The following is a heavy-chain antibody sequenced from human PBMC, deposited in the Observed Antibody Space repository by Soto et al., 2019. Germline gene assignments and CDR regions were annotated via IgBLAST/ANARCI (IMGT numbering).Heavy chain of an antibody. J-gene: IGHJ4*02. D-gene: IGHD2-21*02. CDR2: INAGNGNT. Sequence: ASVKVSCKASGYTFTSYAIHWVRQAPGQRLEWMGWINAGNGNTKYSQKFQGRVTITRDTSASTAYMELSSLRSEDTAVYYCARSDCGGDCYSVLFDYWGQGTLVTVSS. CDR1: GYTFTSYA. V-gene: IGHV1-3*01. CDR3: ARSDCGGDCYSVLFDY.